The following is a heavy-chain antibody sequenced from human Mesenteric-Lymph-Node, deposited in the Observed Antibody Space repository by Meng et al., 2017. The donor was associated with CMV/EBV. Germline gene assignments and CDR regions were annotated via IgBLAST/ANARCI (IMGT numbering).Heavy chain of an antibody. D-gene: IGHD3-22*01. CDR3: ARGASGYYRTFQY. CDR1: GFICTTSY. CDR2: INLSTATT. Sequence: AAGFICTTSYMHWVRQAPGQGLEWMGVINLSTATTSLAQKFQGRVTMNRDTSTATVYMELNSLRSEDTAIYYCARGASGYYRTFQYWGQGTLVTVSS. V-gene: IGHV1-46*01. J-gene: IGHJ4*02.